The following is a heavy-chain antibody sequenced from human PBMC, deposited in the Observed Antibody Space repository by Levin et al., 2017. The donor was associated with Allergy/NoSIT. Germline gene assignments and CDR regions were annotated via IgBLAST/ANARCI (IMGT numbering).Heavy chain of an antibody. CDR2: ISYDGSNK. J-gene: IGHJ4*02. V-gene: IGHV3-30-3*01. D-gene: IGHD6-13*01. CDR1: GFTFSSYA. CDR3: ARAGSSSWYGHIDY. Sequence: PGGSLRLSCAASGFTFSSYAMHWVRQAPGKGLEWVAVISYDGSNKYYADSVKGRFTISRDNSKNTLYLQMNSLRAEDTAVYYCARAGSSSWYGHIDYWGQGTLVTVSS.